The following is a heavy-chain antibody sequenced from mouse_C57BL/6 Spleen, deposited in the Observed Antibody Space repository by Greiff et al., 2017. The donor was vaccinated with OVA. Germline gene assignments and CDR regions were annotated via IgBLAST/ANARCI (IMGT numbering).Heavy chain of an antibody. D-gene: IGHD1-1*01. Sequence: QVQLKESGAELMKPGASVKPSCKATGYTFTGYWIEWVKQRPGHGLEWIGEILPGSGSTNYDEKFKGKATLTADTYSHTAYMQLSSLTTEDSAIYYCARGGITTVVATPAYWGQGTTLTVSS. CDR2: ILPGSGST. CDR1: GYTFTGYW. V-gene: IGHV1-9*01. CDR3: ARGGITTVVATPAY. J-gene: IGHJ2*01.